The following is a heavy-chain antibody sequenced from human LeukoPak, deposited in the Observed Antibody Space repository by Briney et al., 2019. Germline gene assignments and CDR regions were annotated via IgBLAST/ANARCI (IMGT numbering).Heavy chain of an antibody. CDR2: ISGSGGST. Sequence: GGSLRLSCAASGFTFSTYAMSWVRQAPGKGLEWVSVISGSGGSTYYADSVKGRFTISRDNSKNTLYLQVNSLRAEDTAVYYCAKSGADGSGSHNNPFDNWGQGTLVTVSS. D-gene: IGHD3-10*01. V-gene: IGHV3-23*01. J-gene: IGHJ4*02. CDR3: AKSGADGSGSHNNPFDN. CDR1: GFTFSTYA.